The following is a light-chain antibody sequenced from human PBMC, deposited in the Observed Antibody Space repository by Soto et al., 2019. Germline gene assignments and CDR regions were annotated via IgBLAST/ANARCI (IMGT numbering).Light chain of an antibody. Sequence: EIVLTKTPGTLSLSPGERATLSCRASQSVSSSYLAWYQQKPGQAPRLLIYGAPTRAAGVPARFSGSGSGTEFTLTINSLQAEDSAIYYCQQYNNWPYTLGQGTKVDIK. V-gene: IGKV3D-15*01. J-gene: IGKJ2*01. CDR2: GAP. CDR3: QQYNNWPYT. CDR1: QSVSSSY.